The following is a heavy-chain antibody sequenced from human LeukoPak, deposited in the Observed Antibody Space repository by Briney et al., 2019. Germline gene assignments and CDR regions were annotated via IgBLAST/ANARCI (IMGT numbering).Heavy chain of an antibody. V-gene: IGHV3-23*01. CDR3: AKYTYGDFYYNMDV. Sequence: GGSLRLSCTASGFTFGDYAMTWVRQAPGKGLEWVSAISASGGTTYYADSVKARFTISRDNSKNTLYLQMNSLRVEDTAIYYCAKYTYGDFYYNMDVWGKGTPVTVSS. CDR1: GFTFGDYA. D-gene: IGHD4-17*01. J-gene: IGHJ6*03. CDR2: ISASGGTT.